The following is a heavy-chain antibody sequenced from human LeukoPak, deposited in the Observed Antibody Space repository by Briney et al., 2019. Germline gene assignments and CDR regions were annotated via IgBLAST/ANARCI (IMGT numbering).Heavy chain of an antibody. V-gene: IGHV3-21*01. D-gene: IGHD2-15*01. CDR3: AREDCSGGSCYSGWFDP. CDR1: GFTFDAYD. Sequence: GGSLRLSCVASGFTFDAYDFNWVRQAPGKGLEWVSSISSSSSYIYYADSVKGRFTISRDNAKNSLYLQMNSLRAEDTAVYYCAREDCSGGSCYSGWFDPWGQGTLVTVSS. CDR2: ISSSSSYI. J-gene: IGHJ5*02.